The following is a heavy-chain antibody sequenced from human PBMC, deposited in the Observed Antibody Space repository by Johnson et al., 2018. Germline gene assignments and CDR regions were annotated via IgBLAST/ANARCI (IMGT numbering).Heavy chain of an antibody. V-gene: IGHV3-7*01. D-gene: IGHD2-2*01. CDR3: ARLRYCSSTSCYPRGGYFQH. Sequence: VQLVESGGGVVQPGRSLRLSCAASGFTFSSYWMSWVRQAPGKGLEWVANIKQDGSEKYYVDSVKGRFTISRDNAKNSLYLQMSSLRAEDTAVYYWARLRYCSSTSCYPRGGYFQHWGQGTLVTVSS. CDR1: GFTFSSYW. CDR2: IKQDGSEK. J-gene: IGHJ1*01.